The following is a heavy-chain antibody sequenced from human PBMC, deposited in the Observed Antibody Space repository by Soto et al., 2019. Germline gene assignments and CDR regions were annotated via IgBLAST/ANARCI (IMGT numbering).Heavy chain of an antibody. CDR3: TTDPLRPAALDY. Sequence: GSLRLSCAASGFTFSNAWISWVRQAPGKGLEWVGRIKSKTDGGTTDYAAPVKGRLTISRDDSKNTLYLQMNSLKTEDTAVYYCTTDPLRPAALDYWGQGTLVTVSS. D-gene: IGHD6-25*01. V-gene: IGHV3-15*01. J-gene: IGHJ4*02. CDR1: GFTFSNAW. CDR2: IKSKTDGGTT.